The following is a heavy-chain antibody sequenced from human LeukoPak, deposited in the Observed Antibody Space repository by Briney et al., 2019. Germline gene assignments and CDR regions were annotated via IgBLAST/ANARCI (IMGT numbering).Heavy chain of an antibody. V-gene: IGHV4-39*01. CDR1: GGSISSSSYY. CDR3: ARHGIRGYYYPPFDY. D-gene: IGHD3-22*01. Sequence: SETLSLTCTVSGGSISSSSYYWGWIRQPPGKGREWIGSIYYSGSTYYNPSLKSRVTISVDTSKNQFSLKLSSVTAADTAVYYCARHGIRGYYYPPFDYWGQGTLVTVSS. CDR2: IYYSGST. J-gene: IGHJ4*02.